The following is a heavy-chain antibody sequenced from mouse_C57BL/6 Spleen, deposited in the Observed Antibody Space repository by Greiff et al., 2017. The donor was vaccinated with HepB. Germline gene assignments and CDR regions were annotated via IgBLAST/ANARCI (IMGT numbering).Heavy chain of an antibody. Sequence: QVQLQQSGAELVRPGASVTLSCKASGYTFTDYEMHWVKQTPVHGLEWIGAIDPETGGTAYNQKFKGKAILTADKSSSTAYMELRSLTSEDSAVYYCTRRGNYDYYAMDYWGQGTSVTVSS. CDR3: TRRGNYDYYAMDY. V-gene: IGHV1-15*01. J-gene: IGHJ4*01. CDR1: GYTFTDYE. CDR2: IDPETGGT. D-gene: IGHD2-1*01.